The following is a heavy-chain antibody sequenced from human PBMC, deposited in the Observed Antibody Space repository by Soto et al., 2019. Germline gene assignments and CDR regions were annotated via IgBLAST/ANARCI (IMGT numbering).Heavy chain of an antibody. J-gene: IGHJ4*02. V-gene: IGHV3-30*18. CDR2: VSHDGRNT. D-gene: IGHD6-19*01. CDR1: GFTFSDYA. CDR3: AKGGRQWLVTSDFNY. Sequence: VQLVESGGGVVQPGRSLRLSCAASGFTFSDYAMHWVRQAPGKGLEWVAVVSHDGRNTHYADSVKGRFTISRDSSKNTVSLEMTSMRAEDTVVYYCAKGGRQWLVTSDFNYWGQGALVTVSS.